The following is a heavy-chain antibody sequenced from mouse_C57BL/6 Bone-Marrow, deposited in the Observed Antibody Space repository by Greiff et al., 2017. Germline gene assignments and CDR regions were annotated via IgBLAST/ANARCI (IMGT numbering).Heavy chain of an antibody. Sequence: QVQLQQPGAELVMPGASVKLSCKASGYTFTSYWMTWVKQRPGQGLVWIGEIGPPDSYTNYNQKFKGKSTLTVDKSSSTAYMQRSSLTATDSAVYYCARIAYWCQGALVTVSA. CDR2: IGPPDSYT. CDR3: ARIAY. CDR1: GYTFTSYW. J-gene: IGHJ3*01. V-gene: IGHV1-69*01.